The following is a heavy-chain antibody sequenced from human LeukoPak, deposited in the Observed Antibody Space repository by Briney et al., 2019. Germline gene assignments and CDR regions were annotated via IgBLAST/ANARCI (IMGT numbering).Heavy chain of an antibody. D-gene: IGHD3-10*01. J-gene: IGHJ4*02. Sequence: VASVKVSCKASGYTFTGYYMHWVRQAPGQGLEWMGWINPNSGGTNYAQKFQGRVTMTRDTSISTAYIELSRLRSDDTAVYYCARNYYGSGSYDLGFDYWGQGTLVTVSS. CDR3: ARNYYGSGSYDLGFDY. CDR2: INPNSGGT. V-gene: IGHV1-2*02. CDR1: GYTFTGYY.